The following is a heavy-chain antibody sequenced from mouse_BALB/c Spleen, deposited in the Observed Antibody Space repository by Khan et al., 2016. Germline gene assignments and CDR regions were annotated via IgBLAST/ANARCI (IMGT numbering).Heavy chain of an antibody. J-gene: IGHJ3*01. Sequence: EVQLQESGGGLVHPGGSLKLSCAASGFDFSRYWMSWVRQAPGKGLEWIGEINPDSYTINYTPSLKDKFIIYRDNAKHTLYLQMSKVRSEDTALYYCARAGYYGYLAYWGQGTLVTVSA. D-gene: IGHD1-1*01. CDR1: GFDFSRYW. CDR3: ARAGYYGYLAY. CDR2: INPDSYTI. V-gene: IGHV4-1*02.